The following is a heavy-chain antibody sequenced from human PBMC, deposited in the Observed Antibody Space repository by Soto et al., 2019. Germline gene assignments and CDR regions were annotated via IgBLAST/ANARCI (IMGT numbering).Heavy chain of an antibody. J-gene: IGHJ6*02. CDR3: AKGGDSGYDIPLGMDV. V-gene: IGHV3-30*18. CDR2: ISYDGSNK. D-gene: IGHD5-12*01. Sequence: GGSLRLSCAASGFTFSSYGMHWVRQAPGKGLEWVAVISYDGSNKYYADSVKGRFTISRDNSKNTLYLQMNSLRAEDTAVYYCAKGGDSGYDIPLGMDVWGQGTTVTVSS. CDR1: GFTFSSYG.